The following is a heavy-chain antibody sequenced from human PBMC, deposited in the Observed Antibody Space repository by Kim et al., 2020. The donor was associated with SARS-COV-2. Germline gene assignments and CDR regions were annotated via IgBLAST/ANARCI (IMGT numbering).Heavy chain of an antibody. J-gene: IGHJ6*02. D-gene: IGHD3-9*01. CDR1: GFTFSSYG. V-gene: IGHV3-30*18. CDR3: AKDGVSGSDILTGYYKDIYGMDV. Sequence: GGSLRLSCAASGFTFSSYGMHWVRQAPGKGLEWVAVISYDGSNKYYADSVKGRFTISRDNSKNTLYLQMNSLRAEDTAVYYCAKDGVSGSDILTGYYKDIYGMDVWGQGTTVTVSS. CDR2: ISYDGSNK.